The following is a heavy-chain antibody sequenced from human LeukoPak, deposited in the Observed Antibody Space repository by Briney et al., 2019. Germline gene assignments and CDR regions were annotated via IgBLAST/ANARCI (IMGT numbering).Heavy chain of an antibody. Sequence: GGSLRLSCAASGFTFSSYSMNWVRQAPGKGLEGVSSISISSSYIYYADSVKGRFPISRENAKNSLYLQMNSLRAQDTAVYYCARDLRYPDAFDIWGQGTMVTVSS. CDR3: ARDLRYPDAFDI. J-gene: IGHJ3*02. D-gene: IGHD1-1*01. CDR1: GFTFSSYS. CDR2: ISISSSYI. V-gene: IGHV3-21*01.